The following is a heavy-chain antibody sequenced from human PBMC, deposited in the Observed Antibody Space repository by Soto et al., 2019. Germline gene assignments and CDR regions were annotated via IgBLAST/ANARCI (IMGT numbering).Heavy chain of an antibody. CDR2: ISGSGGGNL. V-gene: IGHV3-23*01. J-gene: IGHJ4*02. D-gene: IGHD2-2*01. Sequence: QRLSCAGSGFTFGNYAMSWVRQAPGKGLEWVSGISGSGGGNLYYADSVKGRFTISRDNSKNTLYLQMNSLRAEDTAVYYCAKARHSSTWYNFDFWGQGTLVTVSS. CDR3: AKARHSSTWYNFDF. CDR1: GFTFGNYA.